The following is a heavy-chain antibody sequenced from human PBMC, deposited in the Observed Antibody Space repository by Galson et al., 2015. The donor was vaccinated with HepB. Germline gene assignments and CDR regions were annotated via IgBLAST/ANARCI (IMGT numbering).Heavy chain of an antibody. D-gene: IGHD1-1*01. CDR2: ISSSSSYI. V-gene: IGHV3-21*01. CDR3: AREEGQRWKTKIDRDGDAFDI. Sequence: SLRLSCAASGFTFSSYSMNWVRQAPGKGLEWVSSISSSSSYIYYADSVKGRFTISRDNAKNSLYLQMNSLRAEDTAVYYCAREEGQRWKTKIDRDGDAFDIWGQGTMVTVSS. CDR1: GFTFSSYS. J-gene: IGHJ3*02.